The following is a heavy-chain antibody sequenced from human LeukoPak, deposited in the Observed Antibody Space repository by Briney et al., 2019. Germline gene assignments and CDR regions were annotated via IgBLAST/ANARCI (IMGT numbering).Heavy chain of an antibody. CDR2: IYYSGST. D-gene: IGHD2-15*01. Sequence: PSETLSLTCTVSGGSISSYYWSWIREPPGKGLELIGYIYYSGSTNYNPSLKSRVTISVDTSKNQFSLKLSSVTAADTAVYYCARVSSGVYFDYWGQGTLVTVSS. CDR1: GGSISSYY. CDR3: ARVSSGVYFDY. J-gene: IGHJ4*02. V-gene: IGHV4-59*01.